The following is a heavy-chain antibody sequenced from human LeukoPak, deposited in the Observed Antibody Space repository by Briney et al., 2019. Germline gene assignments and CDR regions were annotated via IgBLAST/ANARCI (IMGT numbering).Heavy chain of an antibody. CDR3: ARGVSSWYVFDY. Sequence: PGGSLRLSCAASGFTFSSYWMHWVRHAPGKGLVWVSRINSDGSSTKYADSVKGRFTISRDNAKNTLYLQMNSLRAEDTAVYYCARGVSSWYVFDYWGQGTLVTVSS. CDR1: GFTFSSYW. D-gene: IGHD6-13*01. J-gene: IGHJ4*02. V-gene: IGHV3-74*03. CDR2: INSDGSST.